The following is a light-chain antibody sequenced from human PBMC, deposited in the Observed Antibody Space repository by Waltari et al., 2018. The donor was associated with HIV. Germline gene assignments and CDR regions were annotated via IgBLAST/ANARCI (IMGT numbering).Light chain of an antibody. Sequence: QSVLTQPPSASETPGQRVAISCSGSSSDIGSNAVNWYQQLQGTAPKLLIDSNNQRPSGVPDRFSGSKSGTSASLAISGLQSEDEADYYCAAWDDSLNGPHVVFGGGTKLTVL. CDR3: AAWDDSLNGPHVV. J-gene: IGLJ2*01. CDR1: SSDIGSNA. CDR2: SNN. V-gene: IGLV1-44*01.